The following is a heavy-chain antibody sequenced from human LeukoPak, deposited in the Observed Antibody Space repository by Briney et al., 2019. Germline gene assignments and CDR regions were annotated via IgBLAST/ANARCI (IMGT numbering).Heavy chain of an antibody. CDR2: ISSSSSYI. CDR1: GFTFSSYS. V-gene: IGHV3-21*01. Sequence: GGSLRLSCAASGFTFSSYSMNWVRQAPGKGLEWVSSISSSSSYIYYADSVKGRFTISRDNSKNTLYLQMNSLRAEDTAVYYCAKDEKVVAATPFDYWGQGTLVTVSS. CDR3: AKDEKVVAATPFDY. D-gene: IGHD2-15*01. J-gene: IGHJ4*02.